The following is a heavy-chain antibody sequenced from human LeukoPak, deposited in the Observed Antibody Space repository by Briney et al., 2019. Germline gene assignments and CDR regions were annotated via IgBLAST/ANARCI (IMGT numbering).Heavy chain of an antibody. CDR3: ARVPGIGPGTLFDY. CDR2: IWYDGSNK. Sequence: GGSLRLSCAASGFTFSSYGMHWVRQAPGKGPEWVAVIWYDGSNKYYADSVKGRFTISRDNSKNTLYLQMNSLRAEDTAVYYCARVPGIGPGTLFDYWGQGTLVTVSS. J-gene: IGHJ4*02. V-gene: IGHV3-33*01. D-gene: IGHD3-10*01. CDR1: GFTFSSYG.